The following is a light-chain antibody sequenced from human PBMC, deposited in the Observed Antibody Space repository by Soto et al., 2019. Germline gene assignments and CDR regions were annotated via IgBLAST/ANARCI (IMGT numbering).Light chain of an antibody. CDR1: SSDVGSYNL. CDR2: EGS. CDR3: CSYAGSSTGYV. V-gene: IGLV2-23*01. Sequence: QAASVSGSPGQSITISCTGTSSDVGSYNLVSWYQQHPGKAPKLMIYEGSKRPSGVSNRFSGSKSGNTASLTISGLQAEDEADYYCCSYAGSSTGYVFGTGTKVTVL. J-gene: IGLJ1*01.